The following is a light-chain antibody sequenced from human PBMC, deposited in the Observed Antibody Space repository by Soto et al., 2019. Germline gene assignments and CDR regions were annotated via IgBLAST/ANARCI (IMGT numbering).Light chain of an antibody. CDR3: QVWDSSLEV. J-gene: IGLJ1*01. CDR1: NIGSYN. CDR2: RDS. Sequence: SYELTQPLSVSVALGQTATVTCGGDNIGSYNVHWYQQKPGQAPVLVIYRDSNRPSGIPDRFSGSNSGNTATLTISRAQPGDEADYFCQVWDSSLEVFGTGTKLTVL. V-gene: IGLV3-9*01.